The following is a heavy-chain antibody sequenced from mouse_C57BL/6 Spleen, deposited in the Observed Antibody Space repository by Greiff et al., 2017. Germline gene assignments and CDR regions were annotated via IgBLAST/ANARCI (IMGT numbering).Heavy chain of an antibody. CDR3: ARSLNDYGGFDY. Sequence: QVQLQQPGAELVRPGSSVKLSCKASGYTFTSYWMHWVKQRPIQGLEWIGNIDPSDSETHYNQKFKDKATLTVDKSSSTAYMQLSSLTSEDSAVYYCARSLNDYGGFDYWGQGTTLTVSS. J-gene: IGHJ2*01. V-gene: IGHV1-52*01. D-gene: IGHD2-4*01. CDR2: IDPSDSET. CDR1: GYTFTSYW.